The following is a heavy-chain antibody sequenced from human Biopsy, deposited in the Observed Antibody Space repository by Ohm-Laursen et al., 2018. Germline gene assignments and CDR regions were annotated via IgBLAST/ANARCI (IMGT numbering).Heavy chain of an antibody. Sequence: ASVKVSCKASGYTFSGYYMHWVRQAPGQGLEWMGWINPGSGVTNYAQKFQGRVTMTRDTSISTAYMELSRLGSDDTAVYYCARDKYRSWNYFDNWGQGSLVTVSS. CDR3: ARDKYRSWNYFDN. D-gene: IGHD6-19*01. V-gene: IGHV1-2*02. CDR2: INPGSGVT. CDR1: GYTFSGYY. J-gene: IGHJ4*02.